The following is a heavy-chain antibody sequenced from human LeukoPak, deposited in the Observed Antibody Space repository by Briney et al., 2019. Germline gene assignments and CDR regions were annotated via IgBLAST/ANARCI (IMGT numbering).Heavy chain of an antibody. J-gene: IGHJ4*02. CDR1: GFTFSSYW. V-gene: IGHV3-23*01. Sequence: GGSLRLSCAASGFTFSSYWMHWVCQGPGKGLEWVSGISGSGGSTYSADSVKGRFTISRDNSKKTVYLQMNSLRAEDTAVYYCAKDRGLVGSTPSNFDYWGQGTLVTVSS. CDR3: AKDRGLVGSTPSNFDY. D-gene: IGHD1-26*01. CDR2: ISGSGGST.